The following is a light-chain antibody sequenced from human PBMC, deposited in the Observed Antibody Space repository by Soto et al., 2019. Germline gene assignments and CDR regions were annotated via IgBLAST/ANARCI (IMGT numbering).Light chain of an antibody. CDR1: QSLLHSDGKTY. Sequence: DTVMTQTPLSLAVTPGQPASISCKSSQSLLHSDGKTYLYWYLQKAGQPPQSLIYEVSKRFSEVPDRISGSGSGTDFTLKISRVEAEDVGIYYCLQSTQYPITFGHGKRLEI. CDR3: LQSTQYPIT. V-gene: IGKV2D-29*01. CDR2: EVS. J-gene: IGKJ5*01.